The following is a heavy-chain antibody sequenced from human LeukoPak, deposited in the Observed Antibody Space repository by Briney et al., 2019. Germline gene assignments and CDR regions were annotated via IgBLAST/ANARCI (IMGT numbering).Heavy chain of an antibody. CDR1: GFTVSSNY. CDR2: IYSGGST. V-gene: IGHV3-53*01. D-gene: IGHD6-6*01. J-gene: IGHJ4*02. Sequence: GGSLRLSCAASGFTVSSNYMSWVRQAPGKGLEWVSVIYSGGSTYYADSVKGRFTISRDNSKNTLYLQMNSLRAENTAVYYCARVSPSIAAFSYWGQGTLVTVSS. CDR3: ARVSPSIAAFSY.